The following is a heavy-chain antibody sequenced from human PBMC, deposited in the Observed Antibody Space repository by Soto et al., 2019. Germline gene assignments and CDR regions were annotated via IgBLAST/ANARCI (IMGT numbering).Heavy chain of an antibody. J-gene: IGHJ4*02. CDR2: TYYRSKWYN. Sequence: SQTLSLTCDISGDSVSRNSAASNWISQSPSRGLEWLGRTYYRSKWYNDYAVSVKSRITINPDTSKNQFSLQLNSVTPEDTAAYYCVAAARDIAFDYWGQGTLVTVSS. V-gene: IGHV6-1*01. CDR1: GDSVSRNSAA. D-gene: IGHD6-6*01. CDR3: VAAARDIAFDY.